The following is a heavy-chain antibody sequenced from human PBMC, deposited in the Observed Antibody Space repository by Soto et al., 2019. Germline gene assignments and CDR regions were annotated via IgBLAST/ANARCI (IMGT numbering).Heavy chain of an antibody. D-gene: IGHD1-1*01. CDR3: AKDRSTMRWFDP. J-gene: IGHJ5*02. CDR2: IQMSGTT. Sequence: SETLSLTCAVSGASVRSYHWSWIRQAAGKGPEWIGRIQMSGTTNYNPSLKTRVTMSLDTSKNEVSLRMTTVTAADTAVYFCAKDRSTMRWFDPWGQGILVTVSS. V-gene: IGHV4-4*07. CDR1: GASVRSYH.